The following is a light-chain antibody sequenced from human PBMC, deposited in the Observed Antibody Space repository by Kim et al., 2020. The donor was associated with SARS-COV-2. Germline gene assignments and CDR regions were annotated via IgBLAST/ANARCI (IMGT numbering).Light chain of an antibody. CDR2: AAS. J-gene: IGKJ1*01. Sequence: ASTGDRVPITCRASQGIISYLAWYQQKPVKAPKLLIYAASTLQSGVPSRFSGSGSGTDFTLTISCLQSEDFATYYCQQYYSYPRTFGQGTKVDIK. CDR3: QQYYSYPRT. V-gene: IGKV1-8*01. CDR1: QGIISY.